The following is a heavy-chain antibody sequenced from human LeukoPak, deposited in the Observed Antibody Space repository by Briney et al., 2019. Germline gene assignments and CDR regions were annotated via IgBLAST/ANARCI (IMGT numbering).Heavy chain of an antibody. CDR2: IYYSGST. D-gene: IGHD3-10*01. V-gene: IGHV4-39*01. CDR3: ARRFPGVTMVRRNWFDP. CDR1: GGSISSSSYY. J-gene: IGHJ5*02. Sequence: KPSETLSLTCTVSGGSISSSSYYWGWIRQPPGKGLEWIGSIYYSGSTYYNPSLKSRVTISVDTSKNQFSLKLSSVTAADTAVYYCARRFPGVTMVRRNWFDPWGQGTLVTVSS.